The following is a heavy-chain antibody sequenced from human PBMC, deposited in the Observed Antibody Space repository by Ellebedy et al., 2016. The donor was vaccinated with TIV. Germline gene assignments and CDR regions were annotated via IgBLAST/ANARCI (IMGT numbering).Heavy chain of an antibody. CDR2: IKEDGSEA. V-gene: IGHV3-7*03. J-gene: IGHJ4*02. CDR3: ARAGGRHSTGSGFY. D-gene: IGHD2-2*01. Sequence: PGGSLRPSCAASGFTFSGYWRSWVRKAPGKGLEWVANIKEDGSEAYYVDSVTGPFTISRDHAKNSLYLQMSNLRAEDTAVFYCARAGGRHSTGSGFYWGQGTRVTVST. CDR1: GFTFSGYW.